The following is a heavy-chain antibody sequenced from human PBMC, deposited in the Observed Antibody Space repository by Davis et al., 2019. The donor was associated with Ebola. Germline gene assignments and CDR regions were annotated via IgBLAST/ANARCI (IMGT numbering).Heavy chain of an antibody. D-gene: IGHD3-3*01. J-gene: IGHJ4*02. CDR3: ASTSSPRGSYDFWSGYGRLDY. CDR2: INAGNGNT. V-gene: IGHV1-3*01. Sequence: ASVKVSCKASGYTFTSYAMHWVRQAPGQRLEWMGWINAGNGNTKYSQKFQGRVTITRDTSASTAYMELSSLRSEDTAVYYCASTSSPRGSYDFWSGYGRLDYWGQGTLVTVSS. CDR1: GYTFTSYA.